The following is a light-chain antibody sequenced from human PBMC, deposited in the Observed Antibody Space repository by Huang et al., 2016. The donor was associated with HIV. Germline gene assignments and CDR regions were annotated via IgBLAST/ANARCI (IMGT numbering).Light chain of an antibody. Sequence: EIVMTQSPAILSVSPGERATFSCRASQSVSSNLAWFQQKPGQAPRLLIYDASTRATGIPTRFSGSESGTDFTLTINCLQSEDVIVYYCQQYNNWPRTFGPGTKVDVK. CDR2: DAS. V-gene: IGKV3-15*01. CDR1: QSVSSN. J-gene: IGKJ3*01. CDR3: QQYNNWPRT.